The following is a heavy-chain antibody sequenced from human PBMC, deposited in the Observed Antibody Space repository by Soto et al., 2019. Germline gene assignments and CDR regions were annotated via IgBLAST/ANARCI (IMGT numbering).Heavy chain of an antibody. J-gene: IGHJ6*02. CDR3: ARGGGGYYYGMDV. CDR2: IYYSGST. CDR1: GGSISSYY. Sequence: SETLSLTCTVSGGSISSYYWSWIRQPPGKGLEWIGYIYYSGSTNYNPSLKSRVTISVDTSKNQFSLKLSSVTAADTAVYYCARGGGGYYYGMDVWGQGTTVTVSS. V-gene: IGHV4-59*01. D-gene: IGHD3-16*01.